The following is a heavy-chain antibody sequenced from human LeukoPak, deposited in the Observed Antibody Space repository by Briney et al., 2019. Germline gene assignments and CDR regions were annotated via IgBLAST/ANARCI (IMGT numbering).Heavy chain of an antibody. Sequence: GGSLRLPCAASGFTFSDNYMTWIRQAPGKGLEWLSHISGSGSTTYYADSVKGRFTISRDNGKNSLYLQMNSLRADDTAVYYCVRGTGYWGQGTLVTVSS. CDR1: GFTFSDNY. CDR2: ISGSGSTT. V-gene: IGHV3-11*04. CDR3: VRGTGY. J-gene: IGHJ4*02.